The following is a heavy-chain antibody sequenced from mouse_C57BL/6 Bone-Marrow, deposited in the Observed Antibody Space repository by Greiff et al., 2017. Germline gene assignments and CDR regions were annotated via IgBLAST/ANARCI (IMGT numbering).Heavy chain of an antibody. CDR2: ISYSGST. J-gene: IGHJ4*01. CDR3: ARSYYYGPMDY. Sequence: EVKLVESGTGMVKPSQSLSLTCTVTGYSITSGYDWHWIRHFPGNKLEWMGYISYSGSTNYNPSLKSRISITHDTSKNHFFLKLNSVTTEDTATYYCARSYYYGPMDYWGQGTSVTVSS. CDR1: GYSITSGYD. V-gene: IGHV3-1*01. D-gene: IGHD1-1*01.